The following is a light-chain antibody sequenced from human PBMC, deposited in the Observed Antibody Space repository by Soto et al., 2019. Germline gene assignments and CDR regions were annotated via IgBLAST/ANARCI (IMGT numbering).Light chain of an antibody. J-gene: IGLJ1*01. V-gene: IGLV2-8*01. CDR2: EVN. CDR3: SSYAGSNTPYV. Sequence: QSALTQPASVSGSPGQSITISCTGTSSDVGGYNYVSWYQHHPGNAPKLVIYEVNKRTSGVPDRFSGSKSGNTASLTVSGLQAEDEADYYCSSYAGSNTPYVFGTGTKLTVL. CDR1: SSDVGGYNY.